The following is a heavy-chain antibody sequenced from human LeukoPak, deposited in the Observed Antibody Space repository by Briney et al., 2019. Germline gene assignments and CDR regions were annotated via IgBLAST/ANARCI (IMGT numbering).Heavy chain of an antibody. CDR2: IYYSGST. CDR1: GGSISSYY. CDR3: ASARNDFWSGYYLY. D-gene: IGHD3-3*01. Sequence: SSETLSLTCTVSGGSISSYYWSWIRQPPGKGLEWIGYIYYSGSTNYNPSLKSRVTISVDTSKNQFSLKLSSVTAADTAVYYCASARNDFWSGYYLYWGQGTLVTVSS. J-gene: IGHJ4*02. V-gene: IGHV4-59*01.